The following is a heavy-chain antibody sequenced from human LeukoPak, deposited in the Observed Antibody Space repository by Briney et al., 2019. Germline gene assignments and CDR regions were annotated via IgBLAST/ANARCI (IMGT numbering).Heavy chain of an antibody. V-gene: IGHV1-69*05. Sequence: SVKVSCKASGGTFSSYAISWVRQAPGQGLEWMGRIIPIFGTANYAQKFQGRVTITTDESTSTAYMGLSSLTSEDTAVYYCARDGPYRRDGYNFIAXDXWGXXXXVT. D-gene: IGHD5-24*01. CDR2: IIPIFGTA. CDR3: ARDGPYRRDGYNFIAXDX. CDR1: GGTFSSYA. J-gene: IGHJ3*01.